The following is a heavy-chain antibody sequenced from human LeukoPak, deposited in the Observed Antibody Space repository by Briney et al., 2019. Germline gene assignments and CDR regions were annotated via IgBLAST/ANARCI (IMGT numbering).Heavy chain of an antibody. Sequence: GGSMRLSCTPSAFTLGVYAMSWVRQAPGKGLEWASFIRSKAYGGTAEYAASVKGRFTISRDDSKSIAYLQMNSMKTEDTAVYYCTRGGWELLGVSGGYFDCCGQGTLVTVSS. CDR1: AFTLGVYA. CDR2: IRSKAYGGTA. D-gene: IGHD1-26*01. V-gene: IGHV3-49*04. CDR3: TRGGWELLGVSGGYFDC. J-gene: IGHJ4*02.